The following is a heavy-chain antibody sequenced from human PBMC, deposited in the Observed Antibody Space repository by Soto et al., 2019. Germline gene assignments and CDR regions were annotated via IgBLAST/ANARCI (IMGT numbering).Heavy chain of an antibody. CDR2: IIPIFGTA. D-gene: IGHD1-26*01. Sequence: ASVKVSCKASGGTFSSYAISWVRQAPGQGLEWMGGIIPIFGTANYAQKFQGRVTITADKSTSTAYMELSSLRSEDTAVYYCAREAGSGSYYSSLYYGMDVWGQGTTVTVS. CDR1: GGTFSSYA. CDR3: AREAGSGSYYSSLYYGMDV. V-gene: IGHV1-69*06. J-gene: IGHJ6*02.